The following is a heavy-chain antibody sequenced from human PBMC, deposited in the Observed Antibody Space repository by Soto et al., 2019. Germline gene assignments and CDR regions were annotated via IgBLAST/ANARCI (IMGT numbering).Heavy chain of an antibody. Sequence: GGSLRLSCAASGFTFSSYAMHWVRQAPGKGLEYVSAISSNGGSTYYAESVKGRITISRDNSKNTLYLQMGSLRAEDMAVYYCARTTIPGYYYYGMDVWGQGTTVTVSS. V-gene: IGHV3-64*02. J-gene: IGHJ6*02. CDR3: ARTTIPGYYYYGMDV. D-gene: IGHD5-12*01. CDR2: ISSNGGST. CDR1: GFTFSSYA.